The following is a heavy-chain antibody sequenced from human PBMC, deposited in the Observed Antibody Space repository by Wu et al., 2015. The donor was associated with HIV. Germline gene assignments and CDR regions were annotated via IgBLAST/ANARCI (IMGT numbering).Heavy chain of an antibody. D-gene: IGHD3-22*01. CDR3: AREGEEKKSDRSGYYAYLQI. Sequence: QVQLVQSGAEVKTPGASVKVFCKASGYTFSGYNIHWVRQAPGQGFEWMGRIIPIHGAANYAQKFEGRVTITADESTSTAYMDLSSLTSEDTAVYYCAREGEEKKSDRSGYYAYLQIWGQGSQVTVSS. J-gene: IGHJ1*01. CDR2: IIPIHGAA. CDR1: GYTFSGYN. V-gene: IGHV1-69*08.